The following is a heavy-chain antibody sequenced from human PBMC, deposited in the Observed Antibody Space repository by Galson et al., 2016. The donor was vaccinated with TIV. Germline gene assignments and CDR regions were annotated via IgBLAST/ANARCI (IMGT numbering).Heavy chain of an antibody. J-gene: IGHJ5*02. CDR1: GYTFTNDH. CDR3: ARLVSRSWYADWFDP. V-gene: IGHV1-8*01. Sequence: SVKVSCKASGYTFTNDHIHWVRQVSGQGPEWVGWMNPDNAKTGFAQKFQGRVAMTRNTSVSTVYMELSMLTSEDTAGYYCARLVSRSWYADWFDPWGQGTLVTVSS. D-gene: IGHD6-13*01. CDR2: MNPDNAKT.